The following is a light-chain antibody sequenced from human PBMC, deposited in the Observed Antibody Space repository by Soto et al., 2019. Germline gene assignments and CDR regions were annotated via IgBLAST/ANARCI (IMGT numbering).Light chain of an antibody. CDR2: DVS. J-gene: IGKJ5*01. CDR3: QQFNTYPIT. CDR1: QDIRGA. V-gene: IGKV1-13*02. Sequence: AIQLTQSPSSLSASVGDRVTITCRASQDIRGALAWYQQKPGKPPKLLIFDVSSLHSGVPSRFSGSGSGTDFTLTISSLQPEDFATYYCQQFNTYPITVGQGTRLEIK.